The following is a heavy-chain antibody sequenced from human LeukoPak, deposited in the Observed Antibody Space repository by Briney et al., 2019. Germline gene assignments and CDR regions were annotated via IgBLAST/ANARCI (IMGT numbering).Heavy chain of an antibody. J-gene: IGHJ5*02. Sequence: SETLSLTCTVSGGSISSGDYYWSWIRQPPGKGLEWIGYIYYSGSTYYNPSLKSRVIISVDTSKNQFSLKLSSVTAADTAVHYCTREYGDDNWFDPWGQGTLVTVSS. CDR1: GGSISSGDYY. D-gene: IGHD4-17*01. V-gene: IGHV4-30-4*01. CDR2: IYYSGST. CDR3: TREYGDDNWFDP.